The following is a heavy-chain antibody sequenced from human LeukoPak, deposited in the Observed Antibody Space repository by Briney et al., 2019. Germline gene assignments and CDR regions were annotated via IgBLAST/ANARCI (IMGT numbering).Heavy chain of an antibody. J-gene: IGHJ6*02. CDR2: NYYSVTT. CDR3: ARGAGNYYFYGMDV. V-gene: IGHV4-59*01. Sequence: PSETLSLTCTVYGGSISSYFWSWLRQPPGKGLEGIRHNYYSVTTNKNPSLKSRVPVSVDTSKSQCALNLSSVTAADTAVYYCARGAGNYYFYGMDVWGQGTTVTVSS. CDR1: GGSISSYF.